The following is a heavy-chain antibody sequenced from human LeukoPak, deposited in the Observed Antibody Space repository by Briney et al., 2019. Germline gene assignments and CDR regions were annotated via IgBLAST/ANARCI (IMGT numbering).Heavy chain of an antibody. CDR2: INPNSGGT. D-gene: IGHD6-19*01. J-gene: IGHJ4*02. Sequence: ASVKVSCKASGYTFTSYYMHWVRQAPGQGLEWMGWINPNSGGTNYAQKFQGRVTMTRDTSISTAYMELSRLRSDDTAVYYCAGSLAVAGTGFDYWGQGTLVTVSS. CDR3: AGSLAVAGTGFDY. CDR1: GYTFTSYY. V-gene: IGHV1-2*02.